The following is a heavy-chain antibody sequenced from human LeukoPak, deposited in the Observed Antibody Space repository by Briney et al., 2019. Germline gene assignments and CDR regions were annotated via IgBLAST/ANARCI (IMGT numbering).Heavy chain of an antibody. CDR2: IYYSGST. CDR3: ARLANSDFWRGPYPHDAFDI. J-gene: IGHJ3*02. Sequence: PSETLSLTCTVSGGSISSYYWSWIRQSPGKGLEWIGYIYYSGSTNYNPPLKSRFTISIDTSKNQFSLKLSSVTAADTAVYYCARLANSDFWRGPYPHDAFDIWGEGTMVTVSS. V-gene: IGHV4-59*08. CDR1: GGSISSYY. D-gene: IGHD3-3*01.